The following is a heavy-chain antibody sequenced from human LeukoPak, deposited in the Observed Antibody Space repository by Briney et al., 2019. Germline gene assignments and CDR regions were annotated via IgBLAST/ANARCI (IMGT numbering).Heavy chain of an antibody. D-gene: IGHD2-15*01. CDR2: IYHSGST. V-gene: IGHV4-38-2*02. CDR1: GYSISSGYY. Sequence: PSETLSLTCTVSGYSISSGYYWGWIRQPPGKGLEWIGSIYHSGSTYYNPSLKSRVTISVDTSKNQFSLKLSSVTAADTAVYYCARGDIVVVVAASFFDYWGQGTLVTVSS. J-gene: IGHJ4*02. CDR3: ARGDIVVVVAASFFDY.